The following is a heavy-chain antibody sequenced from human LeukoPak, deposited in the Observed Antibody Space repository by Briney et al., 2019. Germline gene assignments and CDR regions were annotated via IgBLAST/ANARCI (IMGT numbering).Heavy chain of an antibody. V-gene: IGHV4-39*01. J-gene: IGHJ5*02. D-gene: IGHD2-21*01. Sequence: SETLSLTCTVSGGSISSSSYYRGWIRQPPGKGLEWIGSLYYSGGTYYNPSLKSRLTMSVDTSKNQFSLKLNSVTAADTAVYYCARHVAVAYNWFDPWGQGTLVTVSS. CDR3: ARHVAVAYNWFDP. CDR2: LYYSGGT. CDR1: GGSISSSSYY.